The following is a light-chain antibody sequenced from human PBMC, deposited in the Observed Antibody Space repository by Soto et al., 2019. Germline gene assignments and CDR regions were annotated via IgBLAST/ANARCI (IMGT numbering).Light chain of an antibody. CDR1: SSDVGGYNY. CDR3: SSYTTSNTRQIV. V-gene: IGLV2-14*01. CDR2: DVS. Sequence: QSVLTQPASVSGSPGQSITISCTGTSSDVGGYNYVSWYQQHPGKAPKFMVYDVSNRPSGVSNRFSGSKSGNTASLTLSELHAEHEADYYCSSYTTSNTRQIVFGTGTKFTVL. J-gene: IGLJ1*01.